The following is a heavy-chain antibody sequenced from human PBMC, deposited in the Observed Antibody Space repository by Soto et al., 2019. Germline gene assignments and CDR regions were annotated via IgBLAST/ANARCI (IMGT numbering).Heavy chain of an antibody. CDR2: INHSGST. CDR3: ARGRNRRPIDY. J-gene: IGHJ4*02. Sequence: SETLSLTCAVYGGSFSGYYWSWIRQPPGKGLEWIGEINHSGSTNYNPSLKSRVTISVDTSKNQFSLKLSSVTAADTAVYYCARGRNRRPIDYWGQGTLVTVYS. CDR1: GGSFSGYY. V-gene: IGHV4-34*01. D-gene: IGHD6-6*01.